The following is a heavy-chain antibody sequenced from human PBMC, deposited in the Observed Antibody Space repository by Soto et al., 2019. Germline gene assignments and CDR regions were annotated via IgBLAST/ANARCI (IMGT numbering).Heavy chain of an antibody. CDR3: AKGRRVGQMYVDI. CDR1: GFMFSSYA. J-gene: IGHJ3*02. CDR2: ISAGGGNI. V-gene: IGHV3-23*01. D-gene: IGHD1-26*01. Sequence: EVQLLESGGGSVQPGGSLRLSCAASGFMFSSYAMSWVRQAPGKGLEWVSDISAGGGNINYADSVKGRFAISRDKSKSTLYRQMNNLRAEDTALYYCAKGRRVGQMYVDIWGQGTMVTVSS.